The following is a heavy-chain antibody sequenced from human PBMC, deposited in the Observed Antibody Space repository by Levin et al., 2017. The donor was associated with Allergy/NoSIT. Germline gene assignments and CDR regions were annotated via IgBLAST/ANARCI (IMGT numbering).Heavy chain of an antibody. Sequence: AASVKVSCKTSGYTFTDYYIHWLRQAPGQGLEWMGWINPNGGATNYAQKFQGRVTVTRDTSISTAHMELSGLKSDDTAVYYCARAITGSVHGYWGQGTLVTVSS. J-gene: IGHJ4*02. CDR2: INPNGGAT. D-gene: IGHD1-20*01. CDR1: GYTFTDYY. CDR3: ARAITGSVHGY. V-gene: IGHV1-2*02.